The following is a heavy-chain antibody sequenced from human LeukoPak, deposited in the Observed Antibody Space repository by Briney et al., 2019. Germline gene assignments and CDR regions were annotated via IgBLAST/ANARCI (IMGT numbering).Heavy chain of an antibody. CDR1: GYTFTNYW. J-gene: IGHJ4*02. CDR2: IWPSDSDT. D-gene: IGHD1-26*01. CDR3: ARRISGYYIDY. V-gene: IGHV5-51*01. Sequence: GESLKISCKGSGYTFTNYWIGWVRQMPGKGLEWMGIIWPSDSDTRYSPSFQGQVTISADKSISTAYLQWSSLKASHTAIYFCARRISGYYIDYWGQGTLVSVSS.